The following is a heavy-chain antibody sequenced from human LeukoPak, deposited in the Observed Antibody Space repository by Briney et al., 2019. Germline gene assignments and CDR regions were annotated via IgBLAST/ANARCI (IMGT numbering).Heavy chain of an antibody. D-gene: IGHD3-22*01. Sequence: SETLSLTCTVSGGSISSSNYYWGWIRQPPGKGLEWIGYISYSGGPNYNPSHKSRVTISVDTSKNQFSLKLTSVTAADTAVYYCAREYYGSSGYYNDYWGQGALVTVSS. CDR3: AREYYGSSGYYNDY. V-gene: IGHV4-61*05. CDR1: GGSISSSNYY. CDR2: ISYSGGP. J-gene: IGHJ4*02.